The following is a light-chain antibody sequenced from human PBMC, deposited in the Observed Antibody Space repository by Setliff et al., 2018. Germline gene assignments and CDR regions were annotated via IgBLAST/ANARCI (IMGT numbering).Light chain of an antibody. Sequence: QSVLTQPPSASGSPGQSVTISCTGTSNDVSGYNYVSWYQQHPGKAPKLMIYEVNKRPSGVPDRFSGSKSGNTASLTVSGLQAEDEADYYCSSNIGSNNFDVFGTGTKVTVL. CDR2: EVN. J-gene: IGLJ1*01. CDR3: SSNIGSNNFDV. CDR1: SNDVSGYNY. V-gene: IGLV2-8*01.